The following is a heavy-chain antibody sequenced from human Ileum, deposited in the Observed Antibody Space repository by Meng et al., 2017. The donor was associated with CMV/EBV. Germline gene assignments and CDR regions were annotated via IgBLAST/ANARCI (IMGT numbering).Heavy chain of an antibody. CDR3: ASETGSGAYYYYGMDV. D-gene: IGHD7-27*01. CDR1: YNFTGYY. J-gene: IGHJ6*02. CDR2: INPNSGGT. Sequence: YNFTGYYMHWVRQAPGQGLEWMGWINPNSGGTNYAQKFQGRVTMTRDTSISTAYMELSRLRSDDTAVYYCASETGSGAYYYYGMDVWGQGTTVTVSS. V-gene: IGHV1-2*02.